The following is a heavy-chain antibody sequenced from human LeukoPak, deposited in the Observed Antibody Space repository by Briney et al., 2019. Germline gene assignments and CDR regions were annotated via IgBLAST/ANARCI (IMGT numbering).Heavy chain of an antibody. CDR1: GGSISSYY. CDR3: AGETRWGAFDI. D-gene: IGHD4-23*01. J-gene: IGHJ3*02. CDR2: IYYSGST. Sequence: SETLSLTCTVSGGSISSYYWSWIRQLPGKGLEWIGYIYYSGSTNYNPSLKSRVTISVDTSKNQFSLKLSAVTAADTAVYYCAGETRWGAFDIWGQGTMVTVSS. V-gene: IGHV4-59*01.